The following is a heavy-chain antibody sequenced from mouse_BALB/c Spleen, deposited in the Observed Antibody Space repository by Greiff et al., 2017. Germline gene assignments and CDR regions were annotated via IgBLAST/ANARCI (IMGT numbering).Heavy chain of an antibody. Sequence: EVQGVESGGGLVQPGGSRKLSCAASGFTFSSFGMHWVRQAPEKGLEWVAYISSGSSTIYYADTVKGRFTISRDNPKNTLFLQMTSLRSEDTAMYYCARAQSTMITTLDYWGQGTTLTVSS. CDR1: GFTFSSFG. D-gene: IGHD2-4*01. V-gene: IGHV5-17*02. J-gene: IGHJ2*01. CDR2: ISSGSSTI. CDR3: ARAQSTMITTLDY.